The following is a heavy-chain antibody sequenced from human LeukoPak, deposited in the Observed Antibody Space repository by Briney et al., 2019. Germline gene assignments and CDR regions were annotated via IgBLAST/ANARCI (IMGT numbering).Heavy chain of an antibody. CDR3: AAGYSSSWYDFFDY. Sequence: SVKVSCKASGFTFTSSAVQWVRQARGQRLEWIGWIVVGSGNTNYAQKFQERVTITRDMSTSTAYVELSSLRSEDTAVYYCAAGYSSSWYDFFDYWGQGTLVTVSS. J-gene: IGHJ4*02. V-gene: IGHV1-58*01. CDR2: IVVGSGNT. CDR1: GFTFTSSA. D-gene: IGHD6-13*01.